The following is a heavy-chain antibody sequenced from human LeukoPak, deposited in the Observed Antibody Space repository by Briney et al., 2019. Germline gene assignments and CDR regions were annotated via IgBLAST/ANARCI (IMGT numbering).Heavy chain of an antibody. CDR3: AYGGSDY. V-gene: IGHV3-30-3*01. Sequence: QPGGSLRLSCAASGFAFSSYVMHWVRQAPGKGLEWVAFISYDGSNKYYADSVKGRFTISRDNSKNTLYLQMNSLRAEDTAVYYCAYGGSDYWGQGTRVTVSS. CDR2: ISYDGSNK. CDR1: GFAFSSYV. J-gene: IGHJ4*02. D-gene: IGHD3-16*01.